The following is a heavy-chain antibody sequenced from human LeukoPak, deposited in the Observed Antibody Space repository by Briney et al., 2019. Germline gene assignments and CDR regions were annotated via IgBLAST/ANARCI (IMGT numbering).Heavy chain of an antibody. CDR2: IIPIFGTA. CDR1: GGTFSSYA. V-gene: IGHV1-69*13. D-gene: IGHD3-22*01. J-gene: IGHJ4*02. Sequence: ASVKVSCKASGGTFSSYAISWVRQAPGQGLEWMGGIIPIFGTANYAQKFQGRATITADESTSTAYMELSSLRSEDTAVYYCARSSYDSSGYYYSWTADYWGQGTLVTVSS. CDR3: ARSSYDSSGYYYSWTADY.